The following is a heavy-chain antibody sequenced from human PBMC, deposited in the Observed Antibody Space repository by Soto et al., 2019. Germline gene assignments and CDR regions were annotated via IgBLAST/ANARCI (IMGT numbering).Heavy chain of an antibody. CDR1: GFTFSSYG. CDR2: IWYDGSNK. V-gene: IGHV3-33*01. Sequence: PGGSLRLSCAASGFTFSSYGMHWVRQAPGKGLEWVAVIWYDGSNKYYADSVKGRFTISRDNSKNTLYLQMNSLRAEDTAVYYCARGGTYTGPFDYWGQGTLVTVSS. CDR3: ARGGTYTGPFDY. J-gene: IGHJ4*02. D-gene: IGHD4-4*01.